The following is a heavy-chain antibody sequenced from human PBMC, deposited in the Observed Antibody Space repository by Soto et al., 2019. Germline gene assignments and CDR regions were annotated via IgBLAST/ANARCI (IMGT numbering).Heavy chain of an antibody. Sequence: GGSLRLSCAASGFTFSGSAMHWVRQASGKGLEWVGRIRSKANSYGTAYAASVKGRFTISRDDSKNTAYLQMNSLKTEDTAVYYCTRRYLSGSYHYWGQGTLVTVSS. J-gene: IGHJ4*02. V-gene: IGHV3-73*01. CDR2: IRSKANSYGT. CDR1: GFTFSGSA. D-gene: IGHD1-26*01. CDR3: TRRYLSGSYHY.